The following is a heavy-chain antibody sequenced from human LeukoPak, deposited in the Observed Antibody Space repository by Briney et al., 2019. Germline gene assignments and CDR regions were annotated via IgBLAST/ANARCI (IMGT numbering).Heavy chain of an antibody. D-gene: IGHD1-14*01. CDR1: GYTFTGYY. V-gene: IGHV1-2*02. Sequence: ASVKVSCKASGYTFTGYYMHWVRQAPGQGLEWMGWINPNSGGTNYAQKFQGRVTMTRDTSISTAYMDLTSLRSDDTAVYYCARVAFLPVPMSFFGYWGQGTLVTVSS. CDR3: ARVAFLPVPMSFFGY. J-gene: IGHJ4*02. CDR2: INPNSGGT.